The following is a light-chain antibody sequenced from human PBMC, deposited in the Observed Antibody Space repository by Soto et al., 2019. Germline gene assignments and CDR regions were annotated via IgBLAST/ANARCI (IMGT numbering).Light chain of an antibody. CDR3: QQSHSIPYT. Sequence: DIPMTQSPSSLSASVGDRVTITCRASQSISSYLNWYQQKPGKAPKLLIYAAFSLQSGVPSRFSGSGSGTDFTLTISSLLTEDFATYYCQQSHSIPYTFGQGTKLEIK. CDR1: QSISSY. V-gene: IGKV1-39*01. CDR2: AAF. J-gene: IGKJ2*01.